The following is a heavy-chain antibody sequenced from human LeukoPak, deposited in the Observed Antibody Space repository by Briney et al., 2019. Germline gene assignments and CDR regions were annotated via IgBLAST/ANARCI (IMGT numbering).Heavy chain of an antibody. J-gene: IGHJ4*02. CDR1: GDSISTYY. CDR3: ARLYGNFQNYYDY. D-gene: IGHD1-7*01. CDR2: IYSSGTT. Sequence: SETLSLTCTVSGDSISTYYWSWIRQPPGKGLEWIGYIYSSGTTDYNPSLRGRVTISVDTSKNHFSVKLTSVTTADTAVYYCARLYGNFQNYYDYWGQGTLVTVSS. V-gene: IGHV4-59*12.